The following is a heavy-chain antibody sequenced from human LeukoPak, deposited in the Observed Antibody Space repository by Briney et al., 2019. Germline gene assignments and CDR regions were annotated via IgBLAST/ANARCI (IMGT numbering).Heavy chain of an antibody. D-gene: IGHD6-6*01. CDR2: ITAGNGNT. J-gene: IGHJ4*02. CDR3: ARSIEYSYDSNGGYYFDY. CDR1: GYTFTSYA. V-gene: IGHV1-3*01. Sequence: GASVKVSCKASGYTFTSYAMNWVRQAPGQGLEWMGWITAGNGNTKYSQKFQGRLTITRDTSASTAYMELSSLRSEDTALYYCARSIEYSYDSNGGYYFDYWGQGTLVTVSS.